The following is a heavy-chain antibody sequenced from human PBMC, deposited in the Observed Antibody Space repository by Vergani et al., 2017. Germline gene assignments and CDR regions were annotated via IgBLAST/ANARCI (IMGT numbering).Heavy chain of an antibody. Sequence: QVQLQESGPGLVKSSETLSLTCSVSFDSIRNLYCNWIRQPPGKSLEWIGSIYYSGLTYYNPSLKSRVAVSVDTSKKQFSLKVTSVPAAATAVYFCARQRPGSSWSPSDFDDWGQGILVTVSS. CDR3: ARQRPGSSWSPSDFDD. V-gene: IGHV4-59*08. CDR1: FDSIRNLY. J-gene: IGHJ4*02. D-gene: IGHD6-13*01. CDR2: IYYSGLT.